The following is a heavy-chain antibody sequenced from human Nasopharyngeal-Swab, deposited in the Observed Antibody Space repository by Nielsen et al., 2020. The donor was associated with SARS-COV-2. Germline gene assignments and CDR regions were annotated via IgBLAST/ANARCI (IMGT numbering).Heavy chain of an antibody. CDR3: TRRMTAWGFFDY. D-gene: IGHD2-21*02. CDR1: GFTFSVHP. Sequence: GGSLRLSCAASGFTFSVHPMNWVRQAPGKGLEWVSTIGEWGSGTYYPDSVKGRFTISRDNSKNTLFLQLNSLRPEDTAVYYCTRRMTAWGFFDYWGQGALVTVSS. CDR2: IGEWGSGT. J-gene: IGHJ4*02. V-gene: IGHV3-23*01.